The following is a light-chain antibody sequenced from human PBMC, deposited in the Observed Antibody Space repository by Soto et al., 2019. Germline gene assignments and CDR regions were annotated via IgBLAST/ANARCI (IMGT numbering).Light chain of an antibody. CDR1: SSNIGSNA. CDR2: YDD. Sequence: QSVLTQPPSVSAAPRQRVTISCSGSSSNIGSNAVNWYQQLPGKAPKLLIYYDDLVPSGVSDRFSGSRSGTSASLAIRGLQSEDEADYYCSAYTKSNTVIFGGGTKLTVL. V-gene: IGLV1-36*01. J-gene: IGLJ2*01. CDR3: SAYTKSNTVI.